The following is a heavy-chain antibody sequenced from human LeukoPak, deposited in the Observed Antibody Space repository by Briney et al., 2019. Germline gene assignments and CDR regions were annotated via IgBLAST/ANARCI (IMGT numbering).Heavy chain of an antibody. CDR3: ARLNSGYGSFDF. J-gene: IGHJ4*02. Sequence: PSETLSLTCTVSRGSISSYYWSWLRQPAGKGLEWIGRIYTSGSTNYNPSLKSRVTMSVDTSKNHFSLKLSSVTAADTAVYYCARLNSGYGSFDFWGQGALVTVSS. V-gene: IGHV4-4*07. CDR1: RGSISSYY. D-gene: IGHD5-12*01. CDR2: IYTSGST.